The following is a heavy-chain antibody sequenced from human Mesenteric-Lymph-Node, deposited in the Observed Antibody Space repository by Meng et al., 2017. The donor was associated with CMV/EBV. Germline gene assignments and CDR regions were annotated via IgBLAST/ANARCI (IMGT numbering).Heavy chain of an antibody. CDR1: GFTFSIYA. Sequence: GESLKISCVASGFTFSIYAMSWVRQAPGKGLEWVSGIGSNGDRTYYADSAKGRFTISRDNSRNTLYLQMNSLRVEDTAVYYCAREEGGTGAEAFDIWGQGTMVTVSS. CDR3: AREEGGTGAEAFDI. D-gene: IGHD7-27*01. V-gene: IGHV3-23*01. J-gene: IGHJ3*02. CDR2: IGSNGDRT.